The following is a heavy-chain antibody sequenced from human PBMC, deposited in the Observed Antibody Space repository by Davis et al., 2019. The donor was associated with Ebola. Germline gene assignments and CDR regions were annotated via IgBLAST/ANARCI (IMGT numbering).Heavy chain of an antibody. CDR1: GFTFSSYS. CDR3: ARVGWYGGNWFDP. J-gene: IGHJ5*02. Sequence: HTGGSLRLSCAASGFTFSSYSMNWVRQAPGKGLVWVSRIKSDGTTISYADSVKGRFTISRDNAKNTLYLQMNSLRAEDTAVYYCARVGWYGGNWFDPWGQGTLVTVSS. V-gene: IGHV3-74*01. CDR2: IKSDGTTI. D-gene: IGHD6-19*01.